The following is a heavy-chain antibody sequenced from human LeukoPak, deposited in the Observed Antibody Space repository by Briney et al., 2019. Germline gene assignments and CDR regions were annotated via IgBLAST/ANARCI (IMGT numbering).Heavy chain of an antibody. J-gene: IGHJ4*02. Sequence: SETLSLNCTVSGGSISSSSYYWGWIRQPPGKGLEWIGSIYYSGSTYYNPSLKSRVTISVDTSKNQFSLKLTSVTAADTAVYYCARGYSHHDYWGQGTLVTVSS. CDR3: ARGYSHHDY. V-gene: IGHV4-39*07. CDR2: IYYSGST. D-gene: IGHD3-10*01. CDR1: GGSISSSSYY.